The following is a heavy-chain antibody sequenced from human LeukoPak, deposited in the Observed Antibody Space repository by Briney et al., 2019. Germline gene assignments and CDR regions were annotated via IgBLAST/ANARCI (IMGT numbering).Heavy chain of an antibody. J-gene: IGHJ5*02. Sequence: GGSLRLSCAASGFPFSDAWMTWVRQAPGKGLEWVGRIKSKTDGGATDYAAPVKGRFTISRDDSKNTLYLQMNSLKTEDTAVCYCATALDIVVVPAAVGENWFDPWGQGTLVTVSS. CDR1: GFPFSDAW. V-gene: IGHV3-15*01. D-gene: IGHD2-2*03. CDR2: IKSKTDGGAT. CDR3: ATALDIVVVPAAVGENWFDP.